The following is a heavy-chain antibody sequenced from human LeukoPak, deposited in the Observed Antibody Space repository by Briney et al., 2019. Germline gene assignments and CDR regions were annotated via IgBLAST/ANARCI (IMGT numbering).Heavy chain of an antibody. V-gene: IGHV4-59*08. CDR2: IYYSGST. J-gene: IGHJ6*02. CDR3: AGHDYGGNLYYYYGMDV. Sequence: SDTLSLTCTVSGGSISSYYWSWIRQPPGKGLEWIGYIYYSGSTNYNPSLKSRVTISVDTSKNQFSLKLSSVTAADTAVYYCAGHDYGGNLYYYYGMDVWGQGTTVTVSS. CDR1: GGSISSYY. D-gene: IGHD4-23*01.